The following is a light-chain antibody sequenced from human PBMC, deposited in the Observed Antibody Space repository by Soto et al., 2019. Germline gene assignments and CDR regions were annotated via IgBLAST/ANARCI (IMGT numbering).Light chain of an antibody. CDR3: QQYYTTPWT. Sequence: DIVMSQSPDSLAASLGERATINCKSSQSLLYDSNNKNYLAWYQQKPGQPPKLLIYWASTRESGVPDRFSGSGSGTDFTLTISSLQAEDVAVYYCQQYYTTPWTFGQGTKVDIK. CDR1: QSLLYDSNNKNY. J-gene: IGKJ1*01. V-gene: IGKV4-1*01. CDR2: WAS.